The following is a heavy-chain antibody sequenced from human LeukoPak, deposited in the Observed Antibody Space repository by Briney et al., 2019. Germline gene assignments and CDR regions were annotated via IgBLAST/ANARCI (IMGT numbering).Heavy chain of an antibody. CDR1: GGSISSHY. D-gene: IGHD3-22*01. J-gene: IGHJ4*02. V-gene: IGHV4-59*11. CDR3: AAAQGYDSSGYYSLGY. Sequence: SETLYLTCTVSGGSISSHYWSWIRQPPGKGLEWIGYIYYSGSTNYNPSLKSRVTISVDTSKNQFSLKLSSVTAADTAVHYCAAAQGYDSSGYYSLGYWGQGTLVTVSS. CDR2: IYYSGST.